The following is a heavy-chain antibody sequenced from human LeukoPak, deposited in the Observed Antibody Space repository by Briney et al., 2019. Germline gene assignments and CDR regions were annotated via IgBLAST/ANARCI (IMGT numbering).Heavy chain of an antibody. D-gene: IGHD2-2*01. CDR3: AKDGQLLEFDY. CDR1: GFTFSSYW. CDR2: ISGSGGST. Sequence: GGSLRLSCAASGFTFSSYWMHWVRQAPGKGLEWVSAISGSGGSTYYADSVKGRFTISRDNSKNTLYLQMNSLRAEDTAVYYCAKDGQLLEFDYWGQGTLVTVSS. V-gene: IGHV3-23*01. J-gene: IGHJ4*02.